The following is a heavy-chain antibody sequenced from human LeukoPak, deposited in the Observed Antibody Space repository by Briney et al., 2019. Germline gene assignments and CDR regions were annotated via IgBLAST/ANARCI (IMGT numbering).Heavy chain of an antibody. J-gene: IGHJ5*02. D-gene: IGHD6-13*01. CDR3: AREAAAAGENWFDP. Sequence: ASVKVSCKASGYTFTSYDINWVRQATGQGLEWMGWMNPNSGNTGYAQKFQGRVTMTRNTSISTAYMELSSLRSEDTAVYYCAREAAAAGENWFDPWGQGTLVTVSS. CDR1: GYTFTSYD. CDR2: MNPNSGNT. V-gene: IGHV1-8*01.